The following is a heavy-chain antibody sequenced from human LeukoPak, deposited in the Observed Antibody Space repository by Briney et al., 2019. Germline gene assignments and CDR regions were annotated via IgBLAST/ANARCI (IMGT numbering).Heavy chain of an antibody. D-gene: IGHD6-13*01. CDR3: ARAGSSSWYYYYYGMDV. V-gene: IGHV3-30-3*01. J-gene: IGHJ6*02. Sequence: PGRSLRLSCAASGFTFSSYAMHWVRQAPGKGLEWVAVISYDGSNKYYADSVKGRFTISRDNSKSTLYLQMNSLRAEDTAVYYCARAGSSSWYYYYYGMDVRGQGTTVTVSS. CDR1: GFTFSSYA. CDR2: ISYDGSNK.